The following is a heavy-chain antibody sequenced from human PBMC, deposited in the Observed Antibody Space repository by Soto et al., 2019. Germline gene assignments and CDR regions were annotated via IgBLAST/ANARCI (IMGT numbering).Heavy chain of an antibody. CDR3: ARKTTVTTCFDY. V-gene: IGHV4-30-4*01. CDR2: IYYSGST. D-gene: IGHD4-17*01. CDR1: GGSITSGDYY. Sequence: QVQLQESGPGLVKPSQTLSLTCTVSGGSITSGDYYWSWIRQPPGKGLEWIGYIYYSGSTYYKSSLKSRVIISVDTSKNQFSLKLSSVTAADTAVYYCARKTTVTTCFDYWGQGTLVTVSS. J-gene: IGHJ4*02.